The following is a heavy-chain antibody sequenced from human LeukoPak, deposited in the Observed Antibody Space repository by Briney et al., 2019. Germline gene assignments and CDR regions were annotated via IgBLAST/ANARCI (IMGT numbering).Heavy chain of an antibody. Sequence: GGSLRLSCAASGFTFSNYWIHWVRHGPGKGLMWVSRISGDGSISHYADSVKGRFTISRDNAKNTVYLQRNSLRADDTAVYYCVRLLDFDYWGQGTLVTVSS. D-gene: IGHD2-15*01. CDR1: GFTFSNYW. V-gene: IGHV3-74*01. J-gene: IGHJ4*02. CDR3: VRLLDFDY. CDR2: ISGDGSIS.